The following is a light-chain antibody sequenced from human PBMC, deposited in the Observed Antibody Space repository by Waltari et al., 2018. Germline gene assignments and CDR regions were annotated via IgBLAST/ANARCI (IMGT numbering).Light chain of an antibody. CDR1: SSVVGSYDL. CDR3: CSYVARSFYV. CDR2: EVS. V-gene: IGLV2-23*02. J-gene: IGLJ1*01. Sequence: QSALTQPASVSGSPGQSIPISCIGTSSVVGSYDLVSCYQQHPGKAPKLLLYEVSKWPSGVSTRFSGSKSGTTASLTISGLQAEDEADYYCCSYVARSFYVFGTGTKVTV.